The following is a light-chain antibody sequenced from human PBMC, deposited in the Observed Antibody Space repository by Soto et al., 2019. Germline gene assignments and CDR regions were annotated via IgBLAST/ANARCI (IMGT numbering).Light chain of an antibody. J-gene: IGKJ1*01. Sequence: EIVLTQSPGTLSLSPGERATLSCRASESVSSNYLAWYQQKPGQAPRLLIYGASPRATGVPDRFSGSGSGTDFTLSISRLEPEDFAVYYCQQYGGSPRTFGQGTKVEIK. CDR1: ESVSSNY. CDR2: GAS. CDR3: QQYGGSPRT. V-gene: IGKV3-20*01.